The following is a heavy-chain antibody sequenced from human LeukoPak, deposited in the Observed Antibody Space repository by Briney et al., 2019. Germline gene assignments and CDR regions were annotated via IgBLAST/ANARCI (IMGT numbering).Heavy chain of an antibody. CDR1: GFIFSSYW. CDR2: INTDGSST. D-gene: IGHD2-2*01. Sequence: GGSLRLSCAASGFIFSSYWMHWVRQAPGKGLVWVSRINTDGSSTSYADSVKGRFTISRDNAKNTLYLQMNSLRAEDTAVYYCARALSRAIGYFDYWGQGTLVTVSS. J-gene: IGHJ4*02. V-gene: IGHV3-74*01. CDR3: ARALSRAIGYFDY.